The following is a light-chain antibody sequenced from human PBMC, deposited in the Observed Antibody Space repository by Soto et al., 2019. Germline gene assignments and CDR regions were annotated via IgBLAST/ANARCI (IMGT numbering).Light chain of an antibody. CDR3: SSFTTSSTLV. V-gene: IGLV2-14*01. CDR1: SSDVGSFDS. CDR2: DVS. J-gene: IGLJ1*01. Sequence: QSALSQPASVSGSPGQPSTISFTGTSSDVGSFDSVAWYQHNPGKAPKLMIYDVSNRPSGVSSRFSGSKSGNTASLSISGLQTEDEANYYCSSFTTSSTLVLGTGTKVTVL.